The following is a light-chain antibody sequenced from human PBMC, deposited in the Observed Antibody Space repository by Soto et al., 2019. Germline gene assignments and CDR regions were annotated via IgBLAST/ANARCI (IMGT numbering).Light chain of an antibody. CDR2: DVS. Sequence: QSALTQPASMSGSPGQSITISCTGTSSDVGGYNYVSWYQQHPGKAPKLMIYDVSNRPSGVSNRFSGSKSGNTASLTISGLQAEDEADYYCSSYTSSSTRFGTGTKLTVL. CDR3: SSYTSSSTR. J-gene: IGLJ1*01. V-gene: IGLV2-14*01. CDR1: SSDVGGYNY.